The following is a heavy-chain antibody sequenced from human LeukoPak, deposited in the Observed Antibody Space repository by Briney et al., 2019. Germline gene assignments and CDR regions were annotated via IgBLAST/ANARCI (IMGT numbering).Heavy chain of an antibody. CDR1: GYTFTSYG. D-gene: IGHD2-2*01. J-gene: IGHJ5*02. CDR3: ARGCSSTSCYHRFDP. V-gene: IGHV1-18*01. CDR2: ISAYNGNT. Sequence: ASVKVSCKASGYTFTSYGISWVRQAPGQGLEWMGWISAYNGNTNYAQKLQGRVTMTTGTSTSTAYMELRSLRSDDTAVYYCARGCSSTSCYHRFDPWGQGTLVTVSS.